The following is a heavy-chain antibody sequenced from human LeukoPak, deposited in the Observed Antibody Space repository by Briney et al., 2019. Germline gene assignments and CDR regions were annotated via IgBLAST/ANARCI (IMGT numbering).Heavy chain of an antibody. CDR2: IYYGGNT. D-gene: IGHD3-10*01. J-gene: IGHJ4*02. CDR1: GGSISSGGYS. V-gene: IGHV4-61*08. CDR3: ASGPRNYYYSGSYHY. Sequence: PSETLSLTCAVSGGSISSGGYSWSWIRQPPGRGLEWIGYIYYGGNTNYNPSLRSRVTISMDTSKNQFSLKVNSVTAADTAVYFCASGPRNYYYSGSYHYWGQGTLVTVSS.